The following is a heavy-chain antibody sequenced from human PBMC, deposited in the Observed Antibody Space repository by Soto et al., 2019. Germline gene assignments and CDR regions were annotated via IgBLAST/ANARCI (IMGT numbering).Heavy chain of an antibody. CDR1: GFTFSSYG. J-gene: IGHJ4*02. CDR3: ARDEGYCSGGTCYSGFDY. Sequence: QVQLVESGGGVVQPGRSLRLSCAASGFTFSSYGLHWVRQAPGKGLEWVALISDDGRNRYYGNSVKGRFTISRDNSQNTLHLQMNSLRAEDTAVYYCARDEGYCSGGTCYSGFDYWGQGTLVSVSS. V-gene: IGHV3-30*04. CDR2: ISDDGRNR. D-gene: IGHD2-15*01.